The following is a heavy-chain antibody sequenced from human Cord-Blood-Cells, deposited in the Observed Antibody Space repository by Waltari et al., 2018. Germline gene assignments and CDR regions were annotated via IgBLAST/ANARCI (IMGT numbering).Heavy chain of an antibody. J-gene: IGHJ4*02. D-gene: IGHD5-18*01. V-gene: IGHV4-34*01. Sequence: QVQLQQWGAGLLKPSETLSLTWAVYGGSFSGYYWSWIRQPPGQGLKWIWEINHSGSTNYNPSLKNRVTISVDTSKNQFSLKLSSVTAADTAVYYCARGYSYGYRDYWGQGTLVTVSS. CDR3: ARGYSYGYRDY. CDR1: GGSFSGYY. CDR2: INHSGST.